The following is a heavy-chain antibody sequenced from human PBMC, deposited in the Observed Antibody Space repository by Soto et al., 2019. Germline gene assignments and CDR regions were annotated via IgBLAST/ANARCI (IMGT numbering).Heavy chain of an antibody. J-gene: IGHJ5*02. CDR2: IVPPLDIT. D-gene: IGHD2-2*01. CDR3: TREPRDPHCSPASCSVDL. V-gene: IGHV1-69*08. Sequence: QVQLVQSGAEVKEPGSSVRVSCKASGITFSIYTINWVRQVPGQGLAWIGRIVPPLDITDYARKCQGRLTITAEGSTNERYMALSSLTSGDTAIYYCTREPRDPHCSPASCSVDLWGQGTLVTVS. CDR1: GITFSIYT.